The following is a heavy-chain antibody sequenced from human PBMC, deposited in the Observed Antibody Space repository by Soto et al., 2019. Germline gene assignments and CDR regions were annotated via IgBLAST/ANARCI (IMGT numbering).Heavy chain of an antibody. Sequence: LSLTCTVSGGSISSYYWSWIRQPPGKGLEWIGYIYYSGSTNYNPSLKSRVTISVDTSKNQFSLKLSSVTAADTAVYYCAGYSSGWNRTPKWFDPWGREPWSPSPQ. V-gene: IGHV4-59*01. CDR2: IYYSGST. CDR1: GGSISSYY. J-gene: IGHJ5*02. CDR3: AGYSSGWNRTPKWFDP. D-gene: IGHD6-19*01.